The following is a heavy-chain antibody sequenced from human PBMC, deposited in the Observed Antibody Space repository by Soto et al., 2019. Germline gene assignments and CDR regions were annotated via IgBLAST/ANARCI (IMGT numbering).Heavy chain of an antibody. CDR2: IKEDGSEK. CDR3: SKDFFFSTTRCAPPPYYYGMDV. J-gene: IGHJ6*02. V-gene: IGHV3-7*03. CDR1: GVTFSDYW. D-gene: IGHD2-2*01. Sequence: GGSLRLSCAASGVTFSDYWMSWVRQAPGKGLEWVANIKEDGSEKYYVDSVKGRFTISRDNSKNSLFLQMNNLRAEDTAIFYCSKDFFFSTTRCAPPPYYYGMDVWGQRTTVTVSS.